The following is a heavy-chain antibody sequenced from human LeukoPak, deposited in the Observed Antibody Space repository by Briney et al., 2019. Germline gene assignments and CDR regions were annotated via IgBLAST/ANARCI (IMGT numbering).Heavy chain of an antibody. CDR2: IKQDGSGK. CDR1: GFTFSSHW. V-gene: IGHV3-7*01. CDR3: ARGTNSMVRGVIMRCSYFDF. Sequence: GGSLTLSCAASGFTFSSHWVRWARHAPGGGRVCVVNIKQDGSGKYYVDSVKGRFTISRDNAKNTLYLQMNSLRVEDTAVYYCARGTNSMVRGVIMRCSYFDFWGQGTLVTVS. D-gene: IGHD3-10*01. J-gene: IGHJ4*02.